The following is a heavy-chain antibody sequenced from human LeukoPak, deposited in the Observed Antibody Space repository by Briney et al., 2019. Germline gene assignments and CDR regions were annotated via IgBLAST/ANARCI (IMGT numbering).Heavy chain of an antibody. CDR2: FSGSGGST. V-gene: IGHV3-23*01. J-gene: IGHJ4*02. D-gene: IGHD4-17*01. Sequence: PGGSLRLSCAASGFTFSNAWISWGGQAPGKGLAWVSAFSGSGGSTYYADSVKGRFTISRDNSKNTLYLQMNSLRAEDTAVYYCAKVLGRSVTTAYFDYWGQGTLVTVSS. CDR3: AKVLGRSVTTAYFDY. CDR1: GFTFSNAW.